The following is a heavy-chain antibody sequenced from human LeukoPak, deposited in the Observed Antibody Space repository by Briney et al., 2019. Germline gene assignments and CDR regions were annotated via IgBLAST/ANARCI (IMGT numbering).Heavy chain of an antibody. D-gene: IGHD1-1*01. J-gene: IGHJ6*03. V-gene: IGHV1-69*05. Sequence: SVKVSCKASGGTFISYAISWVRQAPGQGLEWMGGIIPIFGTANYAQKFQGRVTITTDESTSTAYMELSSLRSEDTAVYYCATAAYNIYYYMDVWGKGTTVTVSS. CDR1: GGTFISYA. CDR3: ATAAYNIYYYMDV. CDR2: IIPIFGTA.